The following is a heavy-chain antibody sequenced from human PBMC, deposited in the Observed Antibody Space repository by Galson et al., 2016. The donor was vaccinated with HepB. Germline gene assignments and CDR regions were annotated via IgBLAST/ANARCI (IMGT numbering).Heavy chain of an antibody. D-gene: IGHD4-17*01. CDR3: ARDYWFPGETAGAFDI. J-gene: IGHJ3*02. Sequence: SLRLSCAASGFTFSRYGMHWVRQAPGKGLEWVAVIRYDGSAKNCADSVKGRFTISRDNSKNTLFLQMNSLRDEDTAVYYCARDYWFPGETAGAFDIWGQGTMVTVSS. CDR2: IRYDGSAK. V-gene: IGHV3-33*01. CDR1: GFTFSRYG.